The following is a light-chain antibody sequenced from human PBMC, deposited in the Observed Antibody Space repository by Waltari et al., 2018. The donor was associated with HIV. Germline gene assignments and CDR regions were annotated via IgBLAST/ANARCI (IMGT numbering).Light chain of an antibody. CDR3: SSYTRSHTLV. J-gene: IGLJ2*01. CDR1: STDIDIYNF. V-gene: IGLV2-14*01. Sequence: QSALTQPASVSGSPGQSITISCSGTSTDIDIYNFVSWYRQFPGTAPQLLISDVNSRPVGIPLRFSGSKSGSAASLTISGLQTDDEADDYCSSYTRSHTLVFGGGTKLTVL. CDR2: DVN.